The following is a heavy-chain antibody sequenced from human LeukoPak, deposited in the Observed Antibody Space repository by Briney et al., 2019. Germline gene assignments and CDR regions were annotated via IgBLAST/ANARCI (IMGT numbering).Heavy chain of an antibody. CDR2: IIPIFGTA. V-gene: IGHV1-69*13. CDR1: GGTFSSYA. J-gene: IGHJ6*02. CDR3: ARGDSGGRYYYYYGMDV. Sequence: GASVKVSCKASGGTFSSYAISWVRQAPRQGLEWMGGIIPIFGTANYAQKFQGRVTITADESTSTAYMELSSLRSEDTAVYYCARGDSGGRYYYYYGMDVWGQGTTVTVSS. D-gene: IGHD2-15*01.